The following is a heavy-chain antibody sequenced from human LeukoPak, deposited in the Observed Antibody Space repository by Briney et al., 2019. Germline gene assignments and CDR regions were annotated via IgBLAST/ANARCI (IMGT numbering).Heavy chain of an antibody. V-gene: IGHV3-21*01. D-gene: IGHD4-17*01. CDR3: ARAREYGDYDPLDY. Sequence: PGGSLRLSCAASGFTVSSNYMSWVRQAPGKGLEWVSSISSSSSYIYYADSVKGRFTISRDNAKNSLYLQMNSLSAEDTAVYYCARAREYGDYDPLDYWGQGTLVTVSS. CDR1: GFTVSSNY. CDR2: ISSSSSYI. J-gene: IGHJ4*02.